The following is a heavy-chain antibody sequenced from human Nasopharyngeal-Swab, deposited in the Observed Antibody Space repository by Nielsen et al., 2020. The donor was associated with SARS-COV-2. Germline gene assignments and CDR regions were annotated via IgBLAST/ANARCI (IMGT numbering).Heavy chain of an antibody. CDR1: GYTFDGYG. V-gene: IGHV1-18*04. Sequence: ASVKVSCKASGYTFDGYGFDWVRQAPGQGLEWMGWISAYNGDTNYAQKFQARVTITADESTSTAYMELTSLLPEDTAVYYCARVRSSGWFDAYDVWGQGTMVTVSS. CDR2: ISAYNGDT. D-gene: IGHD6-19*01. J-gene: IGHJ3*01. CDR3: ARVRSSGWFDAYDV.